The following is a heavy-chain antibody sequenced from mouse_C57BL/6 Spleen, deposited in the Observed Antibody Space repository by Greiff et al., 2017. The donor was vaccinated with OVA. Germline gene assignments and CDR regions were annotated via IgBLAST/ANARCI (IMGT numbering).Heavy chain of an antibody. CDR1: GYTFTDHT. D-gene: IGHD1-1*01. CDR3: AREGYGGSYGFAY. CDR2: IYPRDGST. J-gene: IGHJ3*01. Sequence: VKLKESDAELVKPGASVKISCKVSGYTFTDHTIHWMKQRPEQGLEWIGYIYPRDGSTKYNEKFKGKATLTADKSSSTAYMQLNSLTSEDSAVYFCAREGYGGSYGFAYWGQGTLVTVSA. V-gene: IGHV1-78*01.